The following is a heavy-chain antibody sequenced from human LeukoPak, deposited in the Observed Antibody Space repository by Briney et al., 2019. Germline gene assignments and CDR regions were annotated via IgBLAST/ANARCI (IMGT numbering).Heavy chain of an antibody. D-gene: IGHD3-16*02. CDR2: ISSSGSTI. CDR1: GFTFSDYY. J-gene: IGHJ4*02. CDR3: ARGVRGSYRYEAYYFDY. V-gene: IGHV3-11*04. Sequence: GGSLRLSCAASGFTFSDYYMSWIRQAPGKGLEWVSYISSSGSTIYYADSVKGQFTISRDNAKNSLYLQMNSLRAGDTAVYYCARGVRGSYRYEAYYFDYWGQGTLVTVSS.